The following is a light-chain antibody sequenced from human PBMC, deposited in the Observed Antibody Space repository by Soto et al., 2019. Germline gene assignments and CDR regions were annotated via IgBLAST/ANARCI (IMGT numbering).Light chain of an antibody. V-gene: IGKV3-20*01. CDR2: GAL. J-gene: IGKJ2*01. CDR1: QTINSSY. CDR3: QQCDNSPYT. Sequence: EIVLTQSPGTLSLSPGERATLSCRASQTINSSYLAWYQQKPGQAPRLLIYGALNRATGIPDRFSGSGSGTDFTLTINRLEPEDFAVYYCQQCDNSPYTFGQGTKLEIK.